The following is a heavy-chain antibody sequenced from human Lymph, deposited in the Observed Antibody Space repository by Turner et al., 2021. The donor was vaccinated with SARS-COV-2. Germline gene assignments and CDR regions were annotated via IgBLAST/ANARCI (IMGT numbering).Heavy chain of an antibody. CDR3: ARVLPYGDYFDY. CDR2: IYSGGST. D-gene: IGHD4-17*01. J-gene: IGHJ4*02. CDR1: GFTVSSNY. Sequence: EVQLVESGGGLIQPGGSLRLSCAASGFTVSSNYMTWVRQAPGKGLEWVSLIYSGGSTYSADSVKGRFTISRDNSKNTLYLQMNSLRADDTAVYYCARVLPYGDYFDYWGQGTLVTVSS. V-gene: IGHV3-53*01.